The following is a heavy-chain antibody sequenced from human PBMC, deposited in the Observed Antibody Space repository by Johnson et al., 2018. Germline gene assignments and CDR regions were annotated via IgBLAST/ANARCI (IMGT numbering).Heavy chain of an antibody. CDR2: IYYSGST. CDR3: ARTYSGHDYRGSYDYYSMDV. J-gene: IGHJ6*03. Sequence: QVQLQESGPGLVEPSETLSLTCTVSGGSISSYYWSWIRQPPGKGLEWIGYIYYSGSTNYNPSLKSRVTISVDTAKNQFSLKLSSVTAADTAVYYWARTYSGHDYRGSYDYYSMDVWGKGTTVTVCS. V-gene: IGHV4-59*01. CDR1: GGSISSYY. D-gene: IGHD5-12*01.